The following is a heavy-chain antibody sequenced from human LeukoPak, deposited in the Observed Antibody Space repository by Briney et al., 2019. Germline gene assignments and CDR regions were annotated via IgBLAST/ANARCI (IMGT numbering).Heavy chain of an antibody. V-gene: IGHV3-30*03. CDR2: ISYDGSNK. CDR3: AREWLGLEY. Sequence: GGSLRLSCAASGFTFSSYGMHWVRQAPGKGLEWVAVISYDGSNKYYADSVKGRFTISRDNAKNTLFLQVNSLRPEDTAVYYCAREWLGLEYWGQGTLVTVSS. CDR1: GFTFSSYG. J-gene: IGHJ4*02. D-gene: IGHD6-19*01.